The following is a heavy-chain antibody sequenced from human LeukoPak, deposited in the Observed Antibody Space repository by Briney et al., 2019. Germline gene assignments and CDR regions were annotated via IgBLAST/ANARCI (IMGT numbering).Heavy chain of an antibody. V-gene: IGHV3-66*01. CDR2: IHNNGNT. CDR3: ARGFLQLTPYYFDY. Sequence: GGSLTLSCAASGFDVGINYMNWIRQSPEKGLEWVSIIHNNGNTYYADSVKGRFTVSRDNSKNTVSLQMDSLRVDDTGVYYCARGFLQLTPYYFDYWGQGTLVTVSS. D-gene: IGHD1-1*01. J-gene: IGHJ4*02. CDR1: GFDVGINY.